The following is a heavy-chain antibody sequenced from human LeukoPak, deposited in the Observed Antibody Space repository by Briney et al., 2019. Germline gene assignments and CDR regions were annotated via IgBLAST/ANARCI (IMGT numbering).Heavy chain of an antibody. D-gene: IGHD5-24*01. Sequence: GASVKVSCKASGGTFSSYAISWVRQAPGQGLEWMEGIIPILGTANYAQKFQGRVTITADESTSTAYLELSSLTSEDTAVYYCARVVLGRRWLQTSYYYGMDVWGQGTTVTVSS. J-gene: IGHJ6*02. V-gene: IGHV1-69*01. CDR1: GGTFSSYA. CDR3: ARVVLGRRWLQTSYYYGMDV. CDR2: IIPILGTA.